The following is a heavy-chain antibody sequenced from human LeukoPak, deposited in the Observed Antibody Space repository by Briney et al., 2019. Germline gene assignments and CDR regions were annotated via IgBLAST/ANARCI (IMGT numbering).Heavy chain of an antibody. V-gene: IGHV3-74*01. Sequence: GGSLRLSCVASGFTFRNYYMHWVRQVPGKGLVWVSRISGDGSSIFYADSVKGRFTISRDNAKNSLYVQMNSLRADDSAVYYCARSSNGVYIQWGQGALVTVSS. J-gene: IGHJ4*02. D-gene: IGHD2-8*01. CDR3: ARSSNGVYIQ. CDR2: ISGDGSSI. CDR1: GFTFRNYY.